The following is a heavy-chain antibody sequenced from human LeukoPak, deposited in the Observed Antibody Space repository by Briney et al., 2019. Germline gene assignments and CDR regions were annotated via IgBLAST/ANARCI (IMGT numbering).Heavy chain of an antibody. CDR3: AKGGSHDYSNYGDYYFDY. CDR2: ISSSSSTI. Sequence: PGGSLRLSCAASGFTFSSYSMNWVRQAPGKGLEWVSYISSSSSTIYYADSVKGRFTISRDNSKNTLYLQMNSLRAEDTAVYYCAKGGSHDYSNYGDYYFDYWGQGTLVTVSS. D-gene: IGHD4-11*01. CDR1: GFTFSSYS. V-gene: IGHV3-48*01. J-gene: IGHJ4*02.